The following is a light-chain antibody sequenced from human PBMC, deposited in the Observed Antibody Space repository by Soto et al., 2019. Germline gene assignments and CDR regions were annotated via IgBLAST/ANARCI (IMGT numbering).Light chain of an antibody. Sequence: EIVMTQSPATLSVSPGERAPLSCRASQSVRSALAWYQQKPGQAPRLLIYGASTLATGIPARFSGSGSGTEFTLTISSLQSEEFAVYYCQQYNNWPRTFGQGTKVEI. CDR1: QSVRSA. CDR2: GAS. CDR3: QQYNNWPRT. V-gene: IGKV3-15*01. J-gene: IGKJ1*01.